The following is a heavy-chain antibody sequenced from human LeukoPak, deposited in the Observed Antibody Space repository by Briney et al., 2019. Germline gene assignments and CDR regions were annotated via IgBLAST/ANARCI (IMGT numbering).Heavy chain of an antibody. V-gene: IGHV1-69*13. CDR3: ASSGDTGLLDY. CDR1: GGTFSSYA. CDR2: VIPIFGTA. J-gene: IGHJ4*02. Sequence: SVKVSCKASGGTFSSYAISWVRQAPGQGLEWMVGVIPIFGTARYAQKFQGRITITADESTSTAYMQLSSLRSEDTAVYYCASSGDTGLLDYWGQGTLVTVSS. D-gene: IGHD1-1*01.